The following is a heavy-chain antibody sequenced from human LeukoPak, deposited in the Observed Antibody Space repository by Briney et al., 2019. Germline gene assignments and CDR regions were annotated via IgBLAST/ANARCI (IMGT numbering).Heavy chain of an antibody. V-gene: IGHV4-34*01. CDR2: INHSGST. J-gene: IGHJ5*02. Sequence: SETLSLTCAVYGGSFSGYYWSWIRQPPGKGLEWIGEINHSGSTNYNPSLKSRVTISVDTSKNQFSLKLNSVTAADTAVYYCARLVYSSSWYWFDPWGQGTLVTVSS. D-gene: IGHD6-13*01. CDR3: ARLVYSSSWYWFDP. CDR1: GGSFSGYY.